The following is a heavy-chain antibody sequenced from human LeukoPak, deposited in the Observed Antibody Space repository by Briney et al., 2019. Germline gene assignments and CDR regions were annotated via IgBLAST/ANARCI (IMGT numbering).Heavy chain of an antibody. D-gene: IGHD2-2*01. CDR2: ISAYNGNT. Sequence: RASVKVSCKASGYTFTSYGISWVRQAPGQGLEWMGWISAYNGNTNYAQKLQGRVTMTTDTSTSTAYMELRSLRSDDTAVYYCARTPIVVVPAANFDYWAREPWSPSPQ. J-gene: IGHJ4*02. CDR1: GYTFTSYG. V-gene: IGHV1-18*01. CDR3: ARTPIVVVPAANFDY.